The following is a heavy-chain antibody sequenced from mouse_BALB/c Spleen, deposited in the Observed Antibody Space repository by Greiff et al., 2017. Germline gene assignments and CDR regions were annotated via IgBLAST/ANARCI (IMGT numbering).Heavy chain of an antibody. V-gene: IGHV5-12-1*01. D-gene: IGHD1-2*01. Sequence: EVKVVESGGGLVKPGGSLKLSCAASGFAFSSYDMSWVRQTPEKRLEWVAYISSGGGSTYYPDTVKGRFTISRDNAKNTLYLQMSSLKSEDTAMYYCARQGYGHPLYAMDYWGQGTSVTVSS. CDR1: GFAFSSYD. J-gene: IGHJ4*01. CDR2: ISSGGGST. CDR3: ARQGYGHPLYAMDY.